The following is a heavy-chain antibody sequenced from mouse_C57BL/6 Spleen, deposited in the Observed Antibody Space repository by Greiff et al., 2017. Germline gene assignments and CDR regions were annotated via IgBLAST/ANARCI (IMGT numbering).Heavy chain of an antibody. D-gene: IGHD3-2*02. CDR2: IYPGDGDT. CDR3: AGAQASRAMDY. V-gene: IGHV1-80*01. J-gene: IGHJ4*01. CDR1: GSAFSSSW. Sequence: VKLMESGAELVKPGASVKISCKASGSAFSSSWMNWVKQRPGKGLEWIGQIYPGDGDTNYNGKFKGKATLTADKSSSTAYMQLSSLTSEDSAVYFCAGAQASRAMDYWGQGTSVTVSS.